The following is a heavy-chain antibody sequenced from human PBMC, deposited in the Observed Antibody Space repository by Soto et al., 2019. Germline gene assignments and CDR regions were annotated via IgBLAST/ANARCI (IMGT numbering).Heavy chain of an antibody. CDR2: ISYDGSNK. Sequence: QVQLVESGGGVVQPGRSLRLSCAASGFTFSSYGMHWVRQAPGKGLEWVAVISYDGSNKYYAASVKGRFTISRDNSKNTLYLQMNSPRAEDTAVYYCAREYSSSWYAFFDYWGQGTLVTVPS. J-gene: IGHJ4*02. CDR1: GFTFSSYG. V-gene: IGHV3-30*03. CDR3: AREYSSSWYAFFDY. D-gene: IGHD6-13*01.